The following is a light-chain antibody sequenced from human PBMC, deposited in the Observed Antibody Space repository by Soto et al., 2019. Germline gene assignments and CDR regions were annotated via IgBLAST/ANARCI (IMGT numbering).Light chain of an antibody. Sequence: QSALTQPDSVSGSPGQSITISCTGTSSDVGGYNYVSWYQQHPGKAPKLMIYDVRNRPSGVPNRFSGSKSGNTASLTISGLQAEDEADYYCSSYSSSGTLNYVFGTGTKVTVL. CDR3: SSYSSSGTLNYV. CDR1: SSDVGGYNY. J-gene: IGLJ1*01. CDR2: DVR. V-gene: IGLV2-14*01.